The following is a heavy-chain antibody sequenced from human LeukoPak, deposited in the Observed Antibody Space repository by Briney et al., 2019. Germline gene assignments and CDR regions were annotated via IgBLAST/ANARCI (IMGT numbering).Heavy chain of an antibody. D-gene: IGHD3-3*01. J-gene: IGHJ6*04. CDR2: IWYDGSNK. CDR3: ARDYDFWSGYYMTRGMDV. CDR1: GFTFSSYG. V-gene: IGHV3-33*01. Sequence: PGGSLRLSCAASGFTFSSYGMHWVRRAPGKGLEWVAVIWYDGSNKYYADSVKGRFTISRDNSKNTLYLQMNSLRAEDTAVYYCARDYDFWSGYYMTRGMDVWGKGTTVTVSS.